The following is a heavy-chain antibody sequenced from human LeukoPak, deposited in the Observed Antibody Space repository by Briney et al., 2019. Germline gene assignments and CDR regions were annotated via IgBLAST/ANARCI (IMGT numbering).Heavy chain of an antibody. D-gene: IGHD6-13*01. J-gene: IGHJ3*02. V-gene: IGHV1-3*02. CDR3: ARGSSSDAFDI. Sequence: ASVKVSCKASGYTFTSYAMHWVRQAPGQRLEWMGWSNAGNGNTKYSQEFQGRVTITRNTSISTAYMELSSLRSEDTAVYYCARGSSSDAFDIWGQGTMVTVSS. CDR2: SNAGNGNT. CDR1: GYTFTSYA.